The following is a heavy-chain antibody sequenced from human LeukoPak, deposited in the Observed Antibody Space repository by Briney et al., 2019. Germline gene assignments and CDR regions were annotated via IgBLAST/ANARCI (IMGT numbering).Heavy chain of an antibody. V-gene: IGHV3-33*08. J-gene: IGHJ4*02. CDR3: ARDTPDGYFDY. CDR2: IWYDGGNK. CDR1: GFTFSSYS. Sequence: GGSLRLSCAASGFTFSSYSMNWVRQAPGKGLEWVAVIWYDGGNKYYADSVKGRFTISRDNSKNTLYLQMNSLRAEDTAVYYCARDTPDGYFDYWGQGTLVTVSS.